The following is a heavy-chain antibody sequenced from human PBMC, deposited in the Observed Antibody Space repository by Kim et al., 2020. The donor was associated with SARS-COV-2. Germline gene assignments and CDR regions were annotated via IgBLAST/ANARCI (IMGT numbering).Heavy chain of an antibody. D-gene: IGHD3-22*01. CDR2: IYYSGST. Sequence: SETLSLTCTVSGGSVSSGGYYWSWIRQPPGKGLEWIGYIYYSGSTNYNPSLKTRVTISVDTSKNQFSLKLSSVTAADTAVYYCARVYYYDSSGQNPDYWGQGTLVTVSS. V-gene: IGHV4-61*08. CDR1: GGSVSSGGYY. J-gene: IGHJ4*02. CDR3: ARVYYYDSSGQNPDY.